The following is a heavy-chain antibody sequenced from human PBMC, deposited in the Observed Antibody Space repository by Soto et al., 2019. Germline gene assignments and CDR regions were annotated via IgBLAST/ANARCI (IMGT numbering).Heavy chain of an antibody. Sequence: SETLSLTCTVSGGSISSISSYWGWIRRPPGKGLEWIGSLFYSGAIYYKPSLRSRVTTSVDTSKNQFSLKVTSVTAADTAVYYCARHVTRSSGYSRRDAFDIWGQGTMVTVSS. CDR2: LFYSGAI. CDR3: ARHVTRSSGYSRRDAFDI. V-gene: IGHV4-39*01. J-gene: IGHJ3*02. D-gene: IGHD3-22*01. CDR1: GGSISSISSY.